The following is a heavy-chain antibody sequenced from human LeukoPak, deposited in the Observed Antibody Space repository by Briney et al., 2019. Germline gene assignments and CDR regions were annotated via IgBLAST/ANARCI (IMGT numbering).Heavy chain of an antibody. CDR1: GYTFTGYY. V-gene: IGHV1-2*02. J-gene: IGHJ4*02. D-gene: IGHD6-6*01. CDR2: INTNIGVT. CDR3: ARDQRSSSAY. Sequence: GASVKLSCKASGYTFTGYYMHWGRQAPGHGLEWMGWINTNIGVTNYAQKFQGRVTMTRDTSISTAYMELNRLRSDDTAVYYWARDQRSSSAYWGQGTLVTVSS.